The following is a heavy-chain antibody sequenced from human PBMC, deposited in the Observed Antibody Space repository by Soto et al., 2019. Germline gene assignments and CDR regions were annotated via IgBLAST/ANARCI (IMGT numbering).Heavy chain of an antibody. CDR2: IKQDGSEK. CDR1: GFTFSSYW. D-gene: IGHD5-18*01. V-gene: IGHV3-7*01. J-gene: IGHJ3*02. Sequence: GGSLRLSCAASGFTFSSYWMSWVRQVPGKGLEWVANIKQDGSEKYYVDSVKGRFTISRDNAKNSLYLQMNSLRAEDTAVYYCARILQLALSAFDIWGQGTMVTVSS. CDR3: ARILQLALSAFDI.